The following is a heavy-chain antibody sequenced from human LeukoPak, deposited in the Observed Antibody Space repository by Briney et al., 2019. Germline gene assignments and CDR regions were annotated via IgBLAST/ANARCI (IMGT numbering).Heavy chain of an antibody. CDR1: GFTFSGYS. D-gene: IGHD2-15*01. CDR2: ISSSSSFI. J-gene: IGHJ4*02. CDR3: ARDRSGHCSGGSCYFVS. V-gene: IGHV3-21*01. Sequence: GGSLRLSCAASGFTFSGYSMNWVRQAPGKGLEWVSSISSSSSFIYYADSVKGRFTISRDNAKRSLYLQMNSLRAEDTAVYYCARDRSGHCSGGSCYFVSWGQGTLVTVSS.